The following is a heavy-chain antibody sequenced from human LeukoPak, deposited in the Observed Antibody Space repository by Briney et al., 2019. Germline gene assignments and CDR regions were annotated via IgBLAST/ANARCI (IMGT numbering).Heavy chain of an antibody. J-gene: IGHJ4*02. Sequence: SETLSLTCTVSGGSISSSSYYWGWIRQPPGKGLEWIGSIYYSGSTYYNPSLKSRVTISVDTSKNQFSLKLSSVTAADTAVYYCARDGFGRGDPLDYWGQGTLVTVS. D-gene: IGHD4-17*01. CDR1: GGSISSSSYY. V-gene: IGHV4-39*07. CDR3: ARDGFGRGDPLDY. CDR2: IYYSGST.